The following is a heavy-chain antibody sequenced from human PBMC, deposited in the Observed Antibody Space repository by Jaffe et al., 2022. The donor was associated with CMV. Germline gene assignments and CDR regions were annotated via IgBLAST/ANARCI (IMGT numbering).Heavy chain of an antibody. Sequence: QVQLQQWGAGLLKPSETLSLTCAVYGGSFSGYYWSWIRQPPGKGLEWIGEINHSGSTNYNPSLKSRVTISVDTSKNQFSLKLSSVTAADTAVYYCARGGVGGPLYYYMDVWGKGTTVTVSS. CDR3: ARGGVGGPLYYYMDV. D-gene: IGHD3-10*01. CDR2: INHSGST. CDR1: GGSFSGYY. V-gene: IGHV4-34*01. J-gene: IGHJ6*03.